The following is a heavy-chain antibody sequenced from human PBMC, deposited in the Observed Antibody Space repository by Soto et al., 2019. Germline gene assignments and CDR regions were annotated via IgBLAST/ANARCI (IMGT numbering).Heavy chain of an antibody. D-gene: IGHD6-13*01. CDR3: ARHWSSNWEGH. J-gene: IGHJ4*02. CDR1: GDSISSSYYY. Sequence: KPSETLSLTGTVSGDSISSSYYYWGWIRQPPGKGLEWIGSIYYIGSTNYNPSLKSRVTISVDTSKNQFSLKLSSVTATDTAVYYCARHWSSNWEGHWGQRTLVTVSS. V-gene: IGHV4-39*01. CDR2: IYYIGST.